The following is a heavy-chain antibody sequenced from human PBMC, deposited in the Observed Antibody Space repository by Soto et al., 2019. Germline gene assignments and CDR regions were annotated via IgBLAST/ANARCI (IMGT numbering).Heavy chain of an antibody. Sequence: QVQLQESGPGLVKPSETLSLTCTVSGGSISSYYWSWIRQPPGKGLEWIGYIYYSGSTNYNPSLKSRVTISVDTSKNQFSLKLSSVTAADTAVYYCARLLYGLGSWFDPWGQGTLVNVSS. D-gene: IGHD3-10*01. CDR3: ARLLYGLGSWFDP. J-gene: IGHJ5*02. V-gene: IGHV4-59*08. CDR2: IYYSGST. CDR1: GGSISSYY.